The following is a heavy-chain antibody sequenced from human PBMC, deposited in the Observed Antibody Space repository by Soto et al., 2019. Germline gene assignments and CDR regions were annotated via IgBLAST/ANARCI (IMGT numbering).Heavy chain of an antibody. CDR1: GGTFSSYA. D-gene: IGHD3-10*01. CDR2: IIPIFGTA. CDR3: ARSSYYGSGSYYNADY. V-gene: IGHV1-69*01. Sequence: QVQLVQSGAEVQKPGSSAKVSCKASGGTFSSYAISWVRQAPGQGLEWMGGIIPIFGTANYAQKFQGTVTITADESTSTAYMELSSLRSEDTAVYYCARSSYYGSGSYYNADYWGQGTLVTVSS. J-gene: IGHJ4*02.